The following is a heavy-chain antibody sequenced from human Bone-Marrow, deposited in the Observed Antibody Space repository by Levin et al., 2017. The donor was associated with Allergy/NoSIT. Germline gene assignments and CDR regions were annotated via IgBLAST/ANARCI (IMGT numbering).Heavy chain of an antibody. Sequence: GESLKISCAASGFTFSNHGLGWARQAPGKGLEWVATISSSGDNTFYADSVKGRFTVSRDKSTNMVYLQLSDLRVDDTAVYYCAKCLRPYYYMDVWGKGTTVMVSS. CDR1: GFTFSNHG. CDR2: ISSSGDNT. CDR3: AKCLRPYYYMDV. V-gene: IGHV3-23*01. J-gene: IGHJ6*03.